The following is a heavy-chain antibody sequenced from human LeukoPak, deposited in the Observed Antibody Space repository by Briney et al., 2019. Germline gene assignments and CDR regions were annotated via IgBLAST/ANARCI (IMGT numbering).Heavy chain of an antibody. V-gene: IGHV4-38-2*02. J-gene: IGHJ4*02. Sequence: SETLSLTCTVSGYSINSGYFWVWVRQPPGKGLEWIGSANHRGSTHYNPPLQSRVTISVDQSNNPFSLKLFSVTAADTAVFYCARFSAAPPHSFVFDNWGQGALVTVSS. D-gene: IGHD2-15*01. CDR3: ARFSAAPPHSFVFDN. CDR1: GYSINSGYF. CDR2: ANHRGST.